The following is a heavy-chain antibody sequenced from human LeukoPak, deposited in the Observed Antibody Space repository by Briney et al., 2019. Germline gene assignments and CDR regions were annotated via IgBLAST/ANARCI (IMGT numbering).Heavy chain of an antibody. D-gene: IGHD6-13*01. CDR3: ARAVGQQLVLVY. CDR2: IIPIFCTA. CDR1: GGTFSSYA. Sequence: GSSVNVSCKASGGTFSSYAIRWVRQAPGQGLEGMGGIIPIFCTANYAQKFQGRVTITADKSTSTAYMELSSLRSEDTAVYYCARAVGQQLVLVYWGPGNLGTVSS. V-gene: IGHV1-69*06. J-gene: IGHJ4*02.